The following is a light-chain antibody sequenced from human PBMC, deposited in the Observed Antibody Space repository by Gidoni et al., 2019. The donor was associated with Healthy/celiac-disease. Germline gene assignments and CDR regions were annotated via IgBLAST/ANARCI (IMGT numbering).Light chain of an antibody. Sequence: DIVMTQSPLYLHVTPGEPAAISCRSSQSLLHSNGYNYLDWYLQTPGQSPQLLIYLGSNRAAGVPNRFSGSGSGKDFTLKISRVEADDVGFYYCKQARQTPLTFGGGTKVEIK. CDR2: LGS. J-gene: IGKJ4*01. V-gene: IGKV2-28*01. CDR1: QSLLHSNGYNY. CDR3: KQARQTPLT.